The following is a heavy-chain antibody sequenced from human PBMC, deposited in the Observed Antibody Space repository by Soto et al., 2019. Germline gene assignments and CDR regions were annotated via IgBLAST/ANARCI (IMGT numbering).Heavy chain of an antibody. CDR2: ISASGDGT. J-gene: IGHJ4*02. CDR1: GFTFSSFA. V-gene: IGHV3-23*01. Sequence: EVQLLESGGGLVQPGGSLRLSCAASGFTFSSFAMSWVRQAPGKGLEWVSAISASGDGTYYADSVKGRFTISRDNSKNTLYLQMSSLIAEDTAVYYCAKVDGFLWFELDSWGQGTLVTVSS. CDR3: AKVDGFLWFELDS. D-gene: IGHD3-10*01.